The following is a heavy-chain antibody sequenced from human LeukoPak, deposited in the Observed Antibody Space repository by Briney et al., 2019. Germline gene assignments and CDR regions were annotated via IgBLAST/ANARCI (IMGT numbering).Heavy chain of an antibody. Sequence: TGGSLRLSCAASGFTFRTYAMTWVRQAPGKGLEWVSAISGSGGSTYYADSVKGRFTISRDNSRNTLYLQMNSLRVEDTAVYYCAKPYYNFWSGWVNWGQGTLVTVSS. CDR2: ISGSGGST. D-gene: IGHD3-3*01. CDR1: GFTFRTYA. J-gene: IGHJ4*02. CDR3: AKPYYNFWSGWVN. V-gene: IGHV3-23*01.